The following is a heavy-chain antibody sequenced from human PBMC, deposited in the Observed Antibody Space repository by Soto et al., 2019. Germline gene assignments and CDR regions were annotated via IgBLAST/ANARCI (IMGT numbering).Heavy chain of an antibody. J-gene: IGHJ6*02. CDR1: GGTFSSYA. V-gene: IGHV1-69*13. CDR2: IIPIFGTA. D-gene: IGHD4-4*01. Sequence: GASVKVSCKASGGTFSSYAISWVRQAPGQGLEWMGGIIPIFGTANYAQKFQGRVTITADESTSTAYMELSSLRSEDTAVYYCARVGFRPIVYDYSNYVPPNFAPIYYYYGMDVWGQGTTVTVSS. CDR3: ARVGFRPIVYDYSNYVPPNFAPIYYYYGMDV.